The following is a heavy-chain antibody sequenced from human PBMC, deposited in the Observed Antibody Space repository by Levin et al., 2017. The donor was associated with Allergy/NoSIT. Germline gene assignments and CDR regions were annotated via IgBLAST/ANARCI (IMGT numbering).Heavy chain of an antibody. Sequence: ASVKVSCKASRYIFSDYFIHWVRQAPGQGLEWMGWINPHSGDTKYAQEFQGRVTMTRDTAISTAYMELTRLTSDDTAVYYCARDLYNADSVFGYCGQGTLVNVFS. V-gene: IGHV1-2*02. CDR2: INPHSGDT. CDR1: RYIFSDYF. CDR3: ARDLYNADSVFGY. D-gene: IGHD5-24*01. J-gene: IGHJ4*02.